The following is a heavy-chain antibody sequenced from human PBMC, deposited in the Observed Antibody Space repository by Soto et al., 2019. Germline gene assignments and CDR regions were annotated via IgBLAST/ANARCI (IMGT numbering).Heavy chain of an antibody. D-gene: IGHD3-9*01. V-gene: IGHV4-59*08. Sequence: ETLSLTCTVSGGSISSYYWSWIRQPPGKGLEWIGYIYYSGSTNYNPSLKSRVTISVDTSKNQFSLKLSSVTAADTAVYYCARHDVLRYFDWFPEAFDIWGQGTMVTVSS. CDR1: GGSISSYY. CDR2: IYYSGST. J-gene: IGHJ3*02. CDR3: ARHDVLRYFDWFPEAFDI.